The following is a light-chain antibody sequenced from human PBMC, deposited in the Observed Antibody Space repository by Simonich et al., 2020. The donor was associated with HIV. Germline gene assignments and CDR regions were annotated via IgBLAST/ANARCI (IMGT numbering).Light chain of an antibody. CDR3: QQYDELPYT. CDR2: KAS. J-gene: IGKJ2*01. CDR1: QSISDW. Sequence: DIQMTQSPSTMSASVGDRVTITCRASQSISDWLAWYQQKPGTAPKFLIYKASTLESGVPSRFSGSGSGTDFTFTISSLQPADIATYYCQQYDELPYTFGQGTKLEIK. V-gene: IGKV1-5*03.